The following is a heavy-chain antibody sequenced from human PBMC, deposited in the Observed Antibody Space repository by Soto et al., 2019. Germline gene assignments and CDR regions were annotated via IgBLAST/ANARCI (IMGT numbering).Heavy chain of an antibody. D-gene: IGHD4-17*01. CDR2: IIPIFGTA. CDR3: TRDNRFSDYGGNHYFDY. J-gene: IGHJ4*02. V-gene: IGHV1-69*13. CDR1: GGTFSSYA. Sequence: SVKVSCKASGGTFSSYAISWVRQAPGQGLEWMGGIIPIFGTANYAQKFQGRVTITADESTSTAYMDLRSLRSDDTALYYCTRDNRFSDYGGNHYFDYWGQGSLVTAPQ.